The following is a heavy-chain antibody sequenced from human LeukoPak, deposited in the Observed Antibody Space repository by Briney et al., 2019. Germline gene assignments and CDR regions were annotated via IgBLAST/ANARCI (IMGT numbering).Heavy chain of an antibody. V-gene: IGHV4-34*01. CDR2: INHSGST. CDR3: ARLRPTVLRSSAGAVDY. J-gene: IGHJ4*02. CDR1: GGSFSGYY. Sequence: PSETLSLTCAVYGGSFSGYYWSWIRQPPGKGLEWIGEINHSGSTNYNPSLKSRVTISVDTSKNQFSLKLSSVTAADTAVYYCARLRPTVLRSSAGAVDYWGQGTLVTVSS. D-gene: IGHD3-3*01.